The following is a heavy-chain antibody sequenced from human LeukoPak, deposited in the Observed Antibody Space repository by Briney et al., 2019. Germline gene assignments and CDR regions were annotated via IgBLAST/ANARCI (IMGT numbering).Heavy chain of an antibody. CDR1: GFTFSSYS. CDR2: ISSSSTYI. J-gene: IGHJ4*02. D-gene: IGHD3-10*01. Sequence: PGGSLRLSCAASGFTFSSYSMNWVRQAPGKGLEWVLSISSSSTYIYYADSVKGRFTISRDNAKNSLYLQMNSLRAEDTAVYYCARDPNTYGSGSDGGYWGQGTLVTVSS. V-gene: IGHV3-21*01. CDR3: ARDPNTYGSGSDGGY.